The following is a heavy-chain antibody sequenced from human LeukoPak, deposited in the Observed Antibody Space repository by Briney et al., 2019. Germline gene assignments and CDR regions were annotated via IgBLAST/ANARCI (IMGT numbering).Heavy chain of an antibody. J-gene: IGHJ4*02. CDR3: ARSQYSEGVLRYFDWLLLLDY. CDR2: INTNTGNP. D-gene: IGHD3-9*01. Sequence: GASVKVSCKTSGYTFTVYAMNWVRQAPGQGLEWMGWINTNTGNPTYAQGFTGRFVFSLDTSVSTAYLQISSLKAEDTAVYYCARSQYSEGVLRYFDWLLLLDYWGQGTLVTVSS. V-gene: IGHV7-4-1*02. CDR1: GYTFTVYA.